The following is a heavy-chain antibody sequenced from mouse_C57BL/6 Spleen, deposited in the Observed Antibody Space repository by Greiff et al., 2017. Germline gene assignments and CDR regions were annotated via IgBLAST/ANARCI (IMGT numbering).Heavy chain of an antibody. CDR2: IRSKSNNYAT. CDR3: VRQAYSYDDYYAMDY. CDR1: GFSFNTYA. Sequence: EVKLVESGGGLVQPKGSLKLSCAASGFSFNTYAMNWVRQAPGTGLEWVARIRSKSNNYATYYADSVKDRFTISRDDSESMLYLQMNNLKTEDTAMYYCVRQAYSYDDYYAMDYWGQGTSVTVSS. D-gene: IGHD2-12*01. V-gene: IGHV10-1*01. J-gene: IGHJ4*01.